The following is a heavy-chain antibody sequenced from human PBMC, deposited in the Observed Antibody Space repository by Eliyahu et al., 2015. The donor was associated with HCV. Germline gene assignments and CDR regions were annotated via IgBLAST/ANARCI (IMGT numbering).Heavy chain of an antibody. CDR2: ISWNSGSI. V-gene: IGHV3-9*01. CDR1: GFTFDDYA. CDR3: AKDARAARVFSGFDP. J-gene: IGHJ5*02. Sequence: EVQLVESGGGLVQPGRSLRLSCAASGFTFDDYAMHWVRQAPGKGLEWVSGISWNSGSIGYADSVKGRFTISRDNAKNSLYLQMNSLRAEDTALYYCAKDARAARVFSGFDPWGQGTLVTVSS. D-gene: IGHD6-6*01.